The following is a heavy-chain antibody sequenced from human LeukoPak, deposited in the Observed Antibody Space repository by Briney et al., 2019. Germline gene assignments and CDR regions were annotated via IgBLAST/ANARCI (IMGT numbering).Heavy chain of an antibody. J-gene: IGHJ2*01. Sequence: GGSLRLSCAASGFTVSSNYMSWVRQAPGKGLEWVSVIYSGGSTYYADSVKGRFTISRDNSKNTLYLQMNSLRAEDTAVYYCAREVGSQLLWFGDSKGIWYFDLWGRGTLVTVSS. D-gene: IGHD3-10*01. CDR2: IYSGGST. V-gene: IGHV3-53*01. CDR1: GFTVSSNY. CDR3: AREVGSQLLWFGDSKGIWYFDL.